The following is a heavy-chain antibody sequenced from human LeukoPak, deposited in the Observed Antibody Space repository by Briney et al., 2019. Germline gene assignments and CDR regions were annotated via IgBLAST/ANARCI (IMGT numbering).Heavy chain of an antibody. J-gene: IGHJ5*02. CDR1: GFTFRTYW. Sequence: GGSLRLSCAASGFTFRTYWMHWVRQAPGKGLVWVSFINRDGSSTNYVDSVKGRFTISRDNAKNTLYLQMNRLRAEDTAVYYCATDREFSQEPGGQRTLVTVSS. CDR3: ATDREFSQEP. CDR2: INRDGSST. V-gene: IGHV3-74*01.